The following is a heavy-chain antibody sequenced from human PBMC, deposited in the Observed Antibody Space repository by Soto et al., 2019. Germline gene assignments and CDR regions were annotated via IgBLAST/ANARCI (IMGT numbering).Heavy chain of an antibody. CDR1: GGSISRGGYS. V-gene: IGHV4-30-2*01. CDR3: ARSWGYGMDV. Sequence: QLQLQESGSGLVKPSQTLSLTRAVSGGSISRGGYSWSWIRQPPGKGLEWIGYIYHSGSTYYNPSLKSRVTISVDRSKNQFSLKLSYVTAADTAVYYCARSWGYGMDVWGQGTTVPVSS. D-gene: IGHD3-16*01. J-gene: IGHJ6*02. CDR2: IYHSGST.